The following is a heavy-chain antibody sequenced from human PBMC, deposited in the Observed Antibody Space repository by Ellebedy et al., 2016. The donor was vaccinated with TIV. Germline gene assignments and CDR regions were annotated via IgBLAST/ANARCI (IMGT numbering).Heavy chain of an antibody. CDR1: GGSFSGYY. CDR3: ARRNYFDF. V-gene: IGHV4-59*08. Sequence: SETLSLTCAVYGGSFSGYYWSWIRQPPGKGLEWIGYIHYSGTTNYNPSLKSRVTISVDTSKNQFSLRLSSVTAADTAVYYCARRNYFDFWGQGILVTVSS. J-gene: IGHJ4*02. CDR2: IHYSGTT.